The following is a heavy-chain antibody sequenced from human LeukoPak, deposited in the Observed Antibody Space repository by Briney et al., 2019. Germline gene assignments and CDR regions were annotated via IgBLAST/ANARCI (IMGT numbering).Heavy chain of an antibody. CDR3: ATSVDTALDFDY. CDR1: GFTFSDYY. D-gene: IGHD5-18*01. CDR2: ISSSSTYT. V-gene: IGHV3-11*03. J-gene: IGHJ4*02. Sequence: GGSLRLSCAASGFTFSDYYMSWIRQAPGKGLEWVSYISSSSTYTNYADSVKGRFTISRDNAKNLLYLQMNSLRAEDTAVYYCATSVDTALDFDYWGQGTLVTVSS.